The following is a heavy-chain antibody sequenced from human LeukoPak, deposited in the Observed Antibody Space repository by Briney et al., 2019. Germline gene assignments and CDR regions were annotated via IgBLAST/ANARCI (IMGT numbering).Heavy chain of an antibody. V-gene: IGHV3-20*04. D-gene: IGHD1-26*01. Sequence: GSLRLSCAASGFTFDDYAMSWVRQAPGKGLEWVSGINWNGGSTGYADSVKGRFTISRDNAKNSLYLQMNSLRAEDTALYYCARDPDGSYAYYFDYWGQGTLVTVSS. CDR3: ARDPDGSYAYYFDY. CDR1: GFTFDDYA. J-gene: IGHJ4*02. CDR2: INWNGGST.